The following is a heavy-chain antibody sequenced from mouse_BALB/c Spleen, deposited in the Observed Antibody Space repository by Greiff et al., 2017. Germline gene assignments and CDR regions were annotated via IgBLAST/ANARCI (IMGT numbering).Heavy chain of an antibody. Sequence: VQVVESGPGLVAPSQSLSITCTVSGFSLTSYGVHWVRQPPGKGLEWLGVIWAGGSTNYNSALMSRLSISKDNSKSQVFLKMNSLQTDDTAMYYCARGEYGNYFSYWGQGTSVTVSS. V-gene: IGHV2-9*02. J-gene: IGHJ4*01. D-gene: IGHD2-10*02. CDR1: GFSLTSYG. CDR2: IWAGGST. CDR3: ARGEYGNYFSY.